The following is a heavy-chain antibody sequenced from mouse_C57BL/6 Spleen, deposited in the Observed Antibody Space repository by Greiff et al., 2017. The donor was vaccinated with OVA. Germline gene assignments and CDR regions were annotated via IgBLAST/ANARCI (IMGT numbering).Heavy chain of an antibody. D-gene: IGHD1-1*01. CDR2: IDPSDSYT. CDR3: ARSDGSSYYCDY. CDR1: GYTFTSYW. Sequence: QVQLQQPGAELVRPGTSVKLSCKASGYTFTSYWMHWVKQRPGQGLEWIGVIDPSDSYTNYNQKFKGKATLTVDTSSSTAYMQLSSLTSEDSAVYYCARSDGSSYYCDYWGQGTTLTVSS. J-gene: IGHJ2*01. V-gene: IGHV1-59*01.